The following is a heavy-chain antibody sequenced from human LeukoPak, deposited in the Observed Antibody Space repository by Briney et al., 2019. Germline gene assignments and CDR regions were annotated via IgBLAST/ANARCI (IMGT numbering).Heavy chain of an antibody. CDR2: ISWNSGSI. CDR3: APETSGYSSSWYRH. D-gene: IGHD6-13*01. Sequence: PGRSLRLSCAASGFSFDDYAMHGVPQSPGKGLEGVSGISWNSGSIVYADPVKGRFTISRHNAKNSLYLQMSSLRAEATALYSCAPETSGYSSSWYRHWGQGTLVTVSS. CDR1: GFSFDDYA. V-gene: IGHV3-9*01. J-gene: IGHJ4*02.